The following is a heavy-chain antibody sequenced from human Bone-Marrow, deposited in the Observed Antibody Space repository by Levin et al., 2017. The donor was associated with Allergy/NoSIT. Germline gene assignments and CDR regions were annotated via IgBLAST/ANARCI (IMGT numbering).Heavy chain of an antibody. J-gene: IGHJ4*02. CDR3: ARDRTAYSGDWYPSALDY. D-gene: IGHD2-21*02. V-gene: IGHV3-33*01. CDR1: GFTFSSYA. CDR2: IWYDGRKK. Sequence: GESLKISCAASGFTFSSYAMHWVRQAPGKGLEWVAVIWYDGRKKYYVDSVKGRFTVSRDNSKNTLYLQMYSLRAEDTAVYYCARDRTAYSGDWYPSALDYWGQGTLVTVSS.